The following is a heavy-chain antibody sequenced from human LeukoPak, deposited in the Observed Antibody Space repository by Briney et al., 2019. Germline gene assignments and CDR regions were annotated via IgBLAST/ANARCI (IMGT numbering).Heavy chain of an antibody. Sequence: PGGSLRLSCEASGFTFNTYSMNWVRQAPGKGLEWISYITGNSHTIYYADSVKGRFTISRDNAKNSLYLQMNSLRAEDTALYYCARGHAIAVAEAAVGDYWGQGTLVTVSS. CDR2: ITGNSHTI. V-gene: IGHV3-48*04. CDR1: GFTFNTYS. D-gene: IGHD6-19*01. J-gene: IGHJ4*02. CDR3: ARGHAIAVAEAAVGDY.